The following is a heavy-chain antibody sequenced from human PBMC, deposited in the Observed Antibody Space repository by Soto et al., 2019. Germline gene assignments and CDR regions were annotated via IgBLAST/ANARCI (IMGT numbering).Heavy chain of an antibody. D-gene: IGHD3-22*01. CDR3: ARVVYDSSGYTNWFDP. J-gene: IGHJ5*02. CDR1: GYTFTSYG. CDR2: ISAYNGNT. Sequence: ASVKVSCKASGYTFTSYGISWVRQAPGQGLEWMGWISAYNGNTNYAQKLQGRVTMTTDTSTSTAYMELRSLRSDDTAVYYCARVVYDSSGYTNWFDPWGQGTLVTVSS. V-gene: IGHV1-18*01.